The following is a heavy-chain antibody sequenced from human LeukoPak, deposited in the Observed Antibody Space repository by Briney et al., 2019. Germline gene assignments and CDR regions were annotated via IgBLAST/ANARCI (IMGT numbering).Heavy chain of an antibody. CDR2: ISAYNGNT. CDR3: ARYVAAAGTRGWRAYAFDI. D-gene: IGHD6-13*01. Sequence: ASVKVSCKASGYTFTSYGISWVRQAPGQGLEWMGWISAYNGNTNYAQKLQGRVTMTTDTSTSTAYMELSSLRSEDTAVYYCARYVAAAGTRGWRAYAFDIWGQGTMVTVSS. J-gene: IGHJ3*02. V-gene: IGHV1-18*01. CDR1: GYTFTSYG.